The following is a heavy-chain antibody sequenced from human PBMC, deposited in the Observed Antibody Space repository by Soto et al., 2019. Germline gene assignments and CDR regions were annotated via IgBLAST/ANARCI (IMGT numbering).Heavy chain of an antibody. CDR3: ARFERDIVVVPAAMPRPGGYYYYGMDV. J-gene: IGHJ6*02. Sequence: GASVKVSCKASGGTFSSYAISWVRQAPGQGLEWMGGIIPIFGTANYAQKFQGRVTITADESTSTAYMELSSLRSEDTAVYYCARFERDIVVVPAAMPRPGGYYYYGMDVWGQGTTVTGSS. CDR1: GGTFSSYA. V-gene: IGHV1-69*13. D-gene: IGHD2-2*01. CDR2: IIPIFGTA.